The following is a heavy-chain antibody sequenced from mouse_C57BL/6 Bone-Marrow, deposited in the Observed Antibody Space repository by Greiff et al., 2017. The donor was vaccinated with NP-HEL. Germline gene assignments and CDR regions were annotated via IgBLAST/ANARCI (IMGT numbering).Heavy chain of an antibody. V-gene: IGHV1-15*01. Sequence: QVQLQQSGAELVRPGASVTLSCKASGYTFTDYEMHWVKQTPVHGLEWIGAIDPETGGTAYNQKFKGKAILTADKSSSTAYMELRSLTSEDTAVYYCARVYGSSWSDWYFDVWGTGTTVTVSS. CDR3: ARVYGSSWSDWYFDV. CDR1: GYTFTDYE. D-gene: IGHD1-1*01. CDR2: IDPETGGT. J-gene: IGHJ1*03.